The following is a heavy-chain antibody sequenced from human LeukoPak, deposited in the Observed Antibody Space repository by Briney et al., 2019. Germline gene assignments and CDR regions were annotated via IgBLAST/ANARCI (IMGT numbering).Heavy chain of an antibody. V-gene: IGHV1-2*02. J-gene: IGHJ4*02. CDR1: GYTLTDYY. Sequence: RASVKVSCKASGYTLTDYYIHWVRQAPGQGLEWMGWINPNYGGTKYAQKFQGRVTLTRDTSIGTAYMELSRLTSDDTAVYYCARGGDYDYWGQGTLVNVSS. CDR3: ARGGDYDY. D-gene: IGHD5-12*01. CDR2: INPNYGGT.